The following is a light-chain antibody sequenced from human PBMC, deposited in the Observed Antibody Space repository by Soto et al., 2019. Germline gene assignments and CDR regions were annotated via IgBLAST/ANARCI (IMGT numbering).Light chain of an antibody. CDR2: GAS. CDR3: QQYNDRPQT. CDR1: QSVSNN. Sequence: DIVMTQSPATLSVSPGERATLSCRASQSVSNNLAWYQHKPGQAPRLLIDGASTRATGTPARFSGSGSGTEFILTITSLQSEDFAVYYCQQYNDRPQTFGQGTTVEIK. V-gene: IGKV3-15*01. J-gene: IGKJ1*01.